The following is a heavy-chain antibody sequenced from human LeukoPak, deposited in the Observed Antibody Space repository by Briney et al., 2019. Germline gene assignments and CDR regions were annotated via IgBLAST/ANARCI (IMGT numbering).Heavy chain of an antibody. CDR2: INHSGRT. CDR1: GGSFSDYF. Sequence: SETLSLTCAVYGGSFSDYFWGWIRQPPGKGLEWIGEINHSGRTYYNPSLKSRVTISVDTSKNQLSLNLSSVTAADTAVYYCARDVVVVPAAIHYGMDVWGQGTTVTVSS. CDR3: ARDVVVVPAAIHYGMDV. D-gene: IGHD2-2*01. V-gene: IGHV4-34*01. J-gene: IGHJ6*02.